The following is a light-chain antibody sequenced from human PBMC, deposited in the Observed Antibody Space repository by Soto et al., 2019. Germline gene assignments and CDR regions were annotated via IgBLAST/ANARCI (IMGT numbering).Light chain of an antibody. CDR3: QQSHTTPYT. CDR1: QSINIY. Sequence: DIQMTQSPSSLSASVGDRVAITCRASQSINIYLNWYQQRPGRAPRLLIYAASNLQSGVPSRFSGDGVGTHFTPTISGLQPDDFATYHCQQSHTTPYTFGQGTRLEI. CDR2: AAS. V-gene: IGKV1-39*01. J-gene: IGKJ5*01.